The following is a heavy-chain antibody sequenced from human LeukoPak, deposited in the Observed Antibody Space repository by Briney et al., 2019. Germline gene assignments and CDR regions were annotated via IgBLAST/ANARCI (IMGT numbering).Heavy chain of an antibody. D-gene: IGHD3-22*01. V-gene: IGHV3-49*04. CDR3: TRAPPFYYERAFDI. Sequence: PGRSLRLSCTASGFTFGDYAMGWVRQAPGKGLEWVGFIRSKPYGGTTEYAASVKGRFTISRDGSKSIACLQMNSLKTEDTAVYYCTRAPPFYYERAFDIWGQGTLVTVSS. J-gene: IGHJ3*02. CDR2: IRSKPYGGTT. CDR1: GFTFGDYA.